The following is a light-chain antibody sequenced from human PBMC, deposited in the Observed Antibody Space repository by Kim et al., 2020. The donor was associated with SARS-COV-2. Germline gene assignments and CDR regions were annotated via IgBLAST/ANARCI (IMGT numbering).Light chain of an antibody. CDR2: GAS. V-gene: IGKV3-20*01. Sequence: EIVLTQSPGTLSLSLGQRATLSCRASQSVSSGNLAWYQQKPGQAPRLLIYGASSRATGIPDRFSGGGSGTDFTLTINRLEAEDFAVYYCQQYAGSPYTFGQGTKLEI. CDR3: QQYAGSPYT. CDR1: QSVSSGN. J-gene: IGKJ2*01.